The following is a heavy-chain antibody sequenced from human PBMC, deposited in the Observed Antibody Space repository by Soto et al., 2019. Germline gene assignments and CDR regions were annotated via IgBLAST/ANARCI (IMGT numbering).Heavy chain of an antibody. V-gene: IGHV2-5*02. CDR3: AHVYCGYDNLDY. CDR2: IDWDDDK. CDR1: GFSLSTSGVG. J-gene: IGHJ4*02. D-gene: IGHD5-12*01. Sequence: QITLKESGPTLVKPTQTLTLTCPFSGFSLSTSGVGVGWIRQPPGKALEWLALIDWDDDKRYSPSLKSRLTITSGTSKTQVGLTMTYMDPVDTATDYCAHVYCGYDNLDYWGQGTLVTVSS.